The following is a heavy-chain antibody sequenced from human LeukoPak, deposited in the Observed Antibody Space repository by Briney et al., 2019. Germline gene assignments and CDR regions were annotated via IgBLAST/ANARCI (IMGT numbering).Heavy chain of an antibody. CDR2: IYHSGST. Sequence: SEALSVTCTFSVDSITSYYWRWMRQPPGKSVAWIGYIYHSGSTNYNPSIKSRVTIPADTSKDQFSLKLASVTAADTAVYYCAAGYSSNWYYFNHWGQGTLVTVSS. CDR1: VDSITSYY. D-gene: IGHD6-13*01. V-gene: IGHV4-59*01. CDR3: AAGYSSNWYYFNH. J-gene: IGHJ4*02.